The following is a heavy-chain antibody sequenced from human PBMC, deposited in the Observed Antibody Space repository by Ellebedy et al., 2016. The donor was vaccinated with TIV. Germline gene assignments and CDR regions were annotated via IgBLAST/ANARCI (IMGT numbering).Heavy chain of an antibody. V-gene: IGHV3-74*01. CDR2: TNSDGSRT. D-gene: IGHD3-10*01. CDR1: GFTSSSYW. J-gene: IGHJ4*02. CDR3: ASRGVAVQGADY. Sequence: PGGSLRLSCAASGFTSSSYWMHWVRQAPGKGLVWVSLTNSDGSRTTYADSVKGRFTISRDNAKNTLYLQMNSLRAEDTAVYYCASRGVAVQGADYWGQGTLVTVSS.